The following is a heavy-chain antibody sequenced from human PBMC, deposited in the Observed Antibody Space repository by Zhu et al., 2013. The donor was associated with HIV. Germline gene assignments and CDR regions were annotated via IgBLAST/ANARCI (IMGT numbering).Heavy chain of an antibody. V-gene: IGHV1-2*02. CDR1: GYMFAGYY. D-gene: IGHD3-22*01. CDR2: INPNSGGT. Sequence: QVQLVQSGAEVKKPGASVKVSCKASGYMFAGYYIHWVRQAPGQGLEWMGWINPNSGGTNYAQKFQGRVTTTRDTSISTAYMELIRLRSDDTAVYYCARGSPRYYYDSSGWTWFDPWGQGTLVTVSS. CDR3: ARGSPRYYYDSSGWTWFDP. J-gene: IGHJ5*02.